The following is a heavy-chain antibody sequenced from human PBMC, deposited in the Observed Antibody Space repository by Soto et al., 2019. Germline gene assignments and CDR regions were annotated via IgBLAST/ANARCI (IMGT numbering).Heavy chain of an antibody. CDR3: ARETYRTFYFDN. CDR2: INRDGSSA. D-gene: IGHD1-1*01. V-gene: IGHV3-74*01. CDR1: GFTFSSYW. Sequence: PGGSLRLSCAASGFTFSSYWMHWVRQAPGKGLVWVSRINRDGSSANYADSVKGRFTISRDNAKNTLYLQMNSLRAEDAAVYYCARETYRTFYFDNWGQGALVTVS. J-gene: IGHJ4*02.